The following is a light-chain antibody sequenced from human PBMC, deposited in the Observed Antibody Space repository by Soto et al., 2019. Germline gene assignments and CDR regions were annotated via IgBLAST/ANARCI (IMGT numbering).Light chain of an antibody. V-gene: IGKV1-39*01. Sequence: DIQMTQSPPSLSASVGDRVTITCRASETITNYLHWYQVKRGKAPKVLFYSASLMQPGVPSRYSGSGYVTDFTLALSGLQHEDTATYNCQQDFSPCVTFGAGTRV. J-gene: IGKJ4*01. CDR3: QQDFSPCVT. CDR2: SAS. CDR1: ETITNY.